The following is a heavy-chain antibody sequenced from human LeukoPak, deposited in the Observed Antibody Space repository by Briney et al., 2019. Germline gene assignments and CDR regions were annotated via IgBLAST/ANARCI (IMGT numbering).Heavy chain of an antibody. CDR3: AREDVVVVVAAKVPYFDY. V-gene: IGHV3-48*04. CDR2: ISSSSSTI. J-gene: IGHJ4*02. CDR1: GFTFSSYS. Sequence: HPGGSLRLSCAASGFTFSSYSMNWVRQAPGKGLEWVSSISSSSSTIYYADSVKGRFTISRDNAKNSLYLQMNSLRAEDTAVYYCAREDVVVVVAAKVPYFDYWGQGTLVTVSS. D-gene: IGHD2-15*01.